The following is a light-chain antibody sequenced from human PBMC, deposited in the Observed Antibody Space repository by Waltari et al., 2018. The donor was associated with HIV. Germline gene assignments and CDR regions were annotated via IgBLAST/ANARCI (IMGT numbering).Light chain of an antibody. CDR3: QQYYTYSPYT. Sequence: DIEMTQSPSTLSASVGARVTITCRPSQSINRWLAWYQQTPGKAPNLLIYEASTLQSGVPSRFSGSGFGTEFTLTISSLQPDDFATYYCQQYYTYSPYTFGQGTKVAIK. J-gene: IGKJ2*01. CDR1: QSINRW. V-gene: IGKV1-5*03. CDR2: EAS.